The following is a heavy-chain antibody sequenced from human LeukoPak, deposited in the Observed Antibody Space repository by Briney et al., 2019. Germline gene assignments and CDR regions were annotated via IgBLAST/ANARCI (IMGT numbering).Heavy chain of an antibody. V-gene: IGHV4-34*01. J-gene: IGHJ6*04. CDR2: INHSGST. CDR1: GGSFSGYY. CDR3: AELGITMIGGV. D-gene: IGHD3-10*02. Sequence: SETLSLTCAVYGGSFSGYYWSWIRQPPGKGLEWIGEINHSGSTNYNPSLKSRVTISVDTSKNQFSLKLSSVTAADTAVYYCAELGITMIGGVWGKGTTVTISS.